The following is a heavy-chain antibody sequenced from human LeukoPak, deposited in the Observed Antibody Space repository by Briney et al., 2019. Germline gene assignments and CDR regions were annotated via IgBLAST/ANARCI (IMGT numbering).Heavy chain of an antibody. CDR2: INPNSGGT. CDR3: ARVPLGACSSTSCYYGMDV. CDR1: GYTFTGYY. J-gene: IGHJ6*02. V-gene: IGHV1-2*02. D-gene: IGHD2-2*01. Sequence: SVKVSCKASGYTFTGYYMHWVRQAPGQGLEWMGWINPNSGGTNYAQKFQGRVTMTRDTSISTAYMELSRLRSDDTAVYYCARVPLGACSSTSCYYGMDVWGQGTTVTVSS.